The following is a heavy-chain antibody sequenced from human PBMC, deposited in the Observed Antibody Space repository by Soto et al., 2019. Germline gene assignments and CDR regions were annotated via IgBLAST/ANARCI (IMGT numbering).Heavy chain of an antibody. Sequence: ASVEVSWKASGGSFSSYTSSWVRQAPGQGLEWMGRIIPILGIANYAQKLQGRVTMTTDTSTSTAYMELTSLTSDDTAVYYCAGNKGGHATALDVWGQGTMVTVLF. J-gene: IGHJ3*01. CDR2: IIPILGIA. CDR3: AGNKGGHATALDV. V-gene: IGHV1-69*02. CDR1: GGSFSSYT. D-gene: IGHD2-15*01.